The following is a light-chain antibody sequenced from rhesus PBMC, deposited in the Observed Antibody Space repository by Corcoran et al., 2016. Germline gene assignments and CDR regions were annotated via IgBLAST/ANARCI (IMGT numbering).Light chain of an antibody. Sequence: DIQMTQSPSSLSASVGDRVTITCRASENVNNYLNWYQQKPWKAPKLLIYKASTLQSGVPSRFSGSGSGTDYTFTISSLQSEDVATYYCQHNYVTPYSFGQGTKVEIK. V-gene: IGKV1-74*01. CDR1: ENVNNY. CDR3: QHNYVTPYS. CDR2: KAS. J-gene: IGKJ2*01.